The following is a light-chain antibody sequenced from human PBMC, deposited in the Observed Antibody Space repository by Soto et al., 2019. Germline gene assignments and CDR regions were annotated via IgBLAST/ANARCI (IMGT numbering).Light chain of an antibody. CDR3: QQYYSTPPA. Sequence: DIVMTQSPDSLAVSLGERATINCKSSQSVLYSSNNKNYLAWYQQKPGQPPKLLIYWASTRESGVPDRFSGSGSGTDFTLTISSLKAEDVAGYSCQQYYSTPPAFGQGTKVEIK. CDR2: WAS. V-gene: IGKV4-1*01. J-gene: IGKJ1*01. CDR1: QSVLYSSNNKNY.